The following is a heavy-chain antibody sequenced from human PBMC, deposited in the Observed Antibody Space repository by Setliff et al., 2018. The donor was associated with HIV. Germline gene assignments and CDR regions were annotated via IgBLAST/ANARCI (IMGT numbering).Heavy chain of an antibody. Sequence: SETLSLTCAVYGESFNDYYWTWIRQPPGKGLGWNGEIDHSGNIKYHATLKSRVPITKDTSKNKFSLKLASVTAADTAVYFCARRSDWFDPWGQGTLVTVSS. CDR1: GESFNDYY. V-gene: IGHV4-34*01. CDR2: IDHSGNI. J-gene: IGHJ5*02. CDR3: ARRSDWFDP.